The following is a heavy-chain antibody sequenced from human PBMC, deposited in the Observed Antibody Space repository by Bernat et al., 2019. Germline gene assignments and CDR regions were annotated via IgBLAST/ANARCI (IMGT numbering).Heavy chain of an antibody. J-gene: IGHJ4*02. CDR1: GFTFSSYW. Sequence: EVQLVESGGGLVQPGGSLRLSCAASGFTFSSYWMSWVRQAPGKGLEWVANIKQDGSEKYYVDSVKGRFTISRDNAKNSLYLQMNSLRAEDTAVYYCARDPLRRYYDSSGSRPHFDYWGQGTLVTVSS. CDR3: ARDPLRRYYDSSGSRPHFDY. CDR2: IKQDGSEK. V-gene: IGHV3-7*01. D-gene: IGHD3-22*01.